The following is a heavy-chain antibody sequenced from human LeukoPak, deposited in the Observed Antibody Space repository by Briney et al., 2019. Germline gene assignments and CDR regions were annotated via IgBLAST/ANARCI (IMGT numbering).Heavy chain of an antibody. D-gene: IGHD2-21*02. V-gene: IGHV4-34*01. CDR1: GGSFSGYY. CDR3: ARGLSAIVH. CDR2: INHSGST. J-gene: IGHJ4*02. Sequence: PSETLSLTCAVYGGSFSGYYWSWIRQPPGKGLEWIGEINHSGSTNYNPSLKSRVTISVDTSKNQFTLKLSSVTAADTAVYYCARGLSAIVHWGQGTLVTVSS.